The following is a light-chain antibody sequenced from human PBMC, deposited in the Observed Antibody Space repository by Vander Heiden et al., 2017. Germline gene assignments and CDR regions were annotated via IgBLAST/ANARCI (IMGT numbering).Light chain of an antibody. J-gene: IGKJ2*01. CDR2: AAF. Sequence: DIQMTQSPSSLSASEGDRVTITCRASQSISSYLNWYQQKPGKAPKLLIYAAFSLQSGVPSRFSGSGSGTDFTLTISSLQPEDFATYYCQQSYSTPRTFGHGTKLEI. CDR3: QQSYSTPRT. V-gene: IGKV1-39*01. CDR1: QSISSY.